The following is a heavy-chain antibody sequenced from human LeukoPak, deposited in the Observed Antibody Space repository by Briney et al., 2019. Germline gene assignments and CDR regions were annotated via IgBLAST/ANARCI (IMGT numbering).Heavy chain of an antibody. J-gene: IGHJ5*02. Sequence: SETLSLTCAVYGGSFSGYYWSWIRQPPGKGLEWIGEINHSGSTNYNPSLKSRVTISVDTSKNQFSLKLSSVTAADTAVYYCARRRGITGTIENWFDRWGQGTLVTVSS. V-gene: IGHV4-34*01. D-gene: IGHD1-7*01. CDR2: INHSGST. CDR3: ARRRGITGTIENWFDR. CDR1: GGSFSGYY.